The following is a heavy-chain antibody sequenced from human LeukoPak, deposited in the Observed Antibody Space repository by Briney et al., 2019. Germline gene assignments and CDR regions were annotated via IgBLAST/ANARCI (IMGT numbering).Heavy chain of an antibody. CDR1: SRSISSGSYY. J-gene: IGHJ3*02. CDR3: ARKDTAMADDAFDI. CDR2: IYTSGST. V-gene: IGHV4-61*02. D-gene: IGHD5-18*01. Sequence: SQTLSLTCTVSSRSISSGSYYWSWLRQPAGKGLEWIGRIYTSGSTNYNPSLKSRVTISVDTSKNQFSLKLSSVTAADTAVYYCARKDTAMADDAFDIWGQGTMVTVSS.